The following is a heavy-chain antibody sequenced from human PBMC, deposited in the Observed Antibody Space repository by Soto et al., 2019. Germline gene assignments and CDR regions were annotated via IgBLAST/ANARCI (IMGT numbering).Heavy chain of an antibody. D-gene: IGHD3-22*01. V-gene: IGHV3-7*04. CDR3: ARGDYYDISGPFSDAFDI. CDR1: GFTFSSYW. CDR2: IKQDGSEK. Sequence: SLRLSCAASGFTFSSYWMSWVRQAPGKGLEWVANIKQDGSEKWYVDSVKGRFTISRDNAKNSLYLQMNSLRAEDTAVYYCARGDYYDISGPFSDAFDIWGQGTMVT. J-gene: IGHJ3*02.